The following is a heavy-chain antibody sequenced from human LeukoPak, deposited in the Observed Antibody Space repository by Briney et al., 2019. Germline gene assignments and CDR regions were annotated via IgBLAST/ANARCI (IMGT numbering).Heavy chain of an antibody. D-gene: IGHD1-26*01. CDR2: ISSSGSSI. CDR3: ARSPQWELPDY. J-gene: IGHJ4*02. CDR1: GFTFSDYY. V-gene: IGHV3-11*04. Sequence: GGSLRLSCAASGFTFSDYYMSWIRQAPGKGLEWIAYISSSGSSIQYAESVRGRFTISRHNAKTSLYLQMNSLRAEDTSVYYCARSPQWELPDYWGQGTLVTVSS.